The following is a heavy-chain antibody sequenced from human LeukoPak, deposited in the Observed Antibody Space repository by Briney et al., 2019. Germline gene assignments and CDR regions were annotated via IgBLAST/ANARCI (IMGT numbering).Heavy chain of an antibody. Sequence: SETLSLTCTISGGSISSSSYYWVWIRQYPGKELEWLRTIYYSGSTYYNASLNSRLFISVDTSNNQFFLRLSFVTAADTAVYYCARQRYYDATGYLDWGQGTLITVSS. CDR3: ARQRYYDATGYLD. D-gene: IGHD3-22*01. J-gene: IGHJ1*01. CDR2: IYYSGST. CDR1: GGSISSSSYY. V-gene: IGHV4-39*01.